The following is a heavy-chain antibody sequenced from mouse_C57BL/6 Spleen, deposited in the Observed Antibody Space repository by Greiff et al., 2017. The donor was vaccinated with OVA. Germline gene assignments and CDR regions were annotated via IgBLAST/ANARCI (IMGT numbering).Heavy chain of an antibody. Sequence: EVMLVESGGGLVKPGGSLKLSCAASGFTFSSYAMSWVRQTPEKRLEWVATISDGGSYTYYPDNVKGRFTISRDNAKNNLYLQMSHLKSEDTAMYYCARDPHYYGSSPYWYFDVWGTGTTVTVSS. CDR3: ARDPHYYGSSPYWYFDV. CDR2: ISDGGSYT. D-gene: IGHD1-1*01. J-gene: IGHJ1*03. V-gene: IGHV5-4*01. CDR1: GFTFSSYA.